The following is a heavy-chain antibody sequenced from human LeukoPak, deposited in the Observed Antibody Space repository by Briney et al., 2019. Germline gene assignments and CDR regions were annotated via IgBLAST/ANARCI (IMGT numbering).Heavy chain of an antibody. J-gene: IGHJ4*02. CDR3: VRDWGYSNYQEGSLDC. CDR2: IRKTGSSR. Sequence: PGGSLRLSCAASGFTFSSYSMDWVRQAPGKGLEWVAFIRKTGSSRYHADSVKGRFTISRDDAKNALYLQMNSLRAEDTAVYYCVRDWGYSNYQEGSLDCWGQGTVVTVSS. CDR1: GFTFSSYS. V-gene: IGHV3-48*04. D-gene: IGHD4-11*01.